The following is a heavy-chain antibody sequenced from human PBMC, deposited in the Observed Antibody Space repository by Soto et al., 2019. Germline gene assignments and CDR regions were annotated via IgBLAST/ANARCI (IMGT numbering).Heavy chain of an antibody. CDR1: GYTFTGYY. Sequence: ASVKVSCKASGYTFTGYYMHWVRQAPGQGLEWMGWINPNSGGTNYAQKFQGWVTMTRDTSISTAYMELSRLRSDDTAVYYCARGLDWNYPYYYYMDVWGKGTTVTSP. CDR2: INPNSGGT. CDR3: ARGLDWNYPYYYYMDV. D-gene: IGHD1-7*01. V-gene: IGHV1-2*04. J-gene: IGHJ6*03.